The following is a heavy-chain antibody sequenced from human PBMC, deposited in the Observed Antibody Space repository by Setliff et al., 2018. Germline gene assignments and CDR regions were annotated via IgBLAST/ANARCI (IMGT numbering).Heavy chain of an antibody. V-gene: IGHV4-4*07. CDR1: GGSISSYY. Sequence: PSETLSLTCTVSGGSISSYYWSWIRQPAGKGLEWIGRIYTSGSTNYNPSLKSRVTMSVDTSKNQFSLKATSVTAADTAVYYCARDSLWVREAKYYMVVWGKGTTVT. CDR3: ARDSLWVREAKYYMVV. J-gene: IGHJ6*03. D-gene: IGHD3-10*01. CDR2: IYTSGST.